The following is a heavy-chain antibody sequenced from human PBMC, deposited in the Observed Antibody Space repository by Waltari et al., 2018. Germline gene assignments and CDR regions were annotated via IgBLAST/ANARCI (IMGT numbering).Heavy chain of an antibody. V-gene: IGHV1-69*08. Sequence: QVQLVQSGAEVKKPGSSVKVSCKASGGTFSSYAISWVRQASGQGLEWMGRIIPIFGTANYAQKFQGRVTITADKSTSTAYMELSSLRSEDTAVYYCAREGGITIFGVVTNFDYWGQGTLVTVSS. J-gene: IGHJ4*02. D-gene: IGHD3-3*01. CDR1: GGTFSSYA. CDR2: IIPIFGTA. CDR3: AREGGITIFGVVTNFDY.